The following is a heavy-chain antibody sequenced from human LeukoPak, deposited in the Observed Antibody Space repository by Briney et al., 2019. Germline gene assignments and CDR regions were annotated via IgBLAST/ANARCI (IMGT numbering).Heavy chain of an antibody. D-gene: IGHD2-2*02. Sequence: GGSLRLSCAASGFTFSSYAMRWVRQAPGKGLEWVSAISGSGGSTYYADSVKGRFTISRDNSKNTLYLQMNSLRAEDTAVYYCAKYCSSTSCYIYWGQGTLVTVTS. J-gene: IGHJ4*02. CDR2: ISGSGGST. V-gene: IGHV3-23*01. CDR1: GFTFSSYA. CDR3: AKYCSSTSCYIY.